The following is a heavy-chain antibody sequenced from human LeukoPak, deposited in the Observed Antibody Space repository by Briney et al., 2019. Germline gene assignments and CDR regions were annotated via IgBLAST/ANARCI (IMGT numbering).Heavy chain of an antibody. V-gene: IGHV3-23*01. CDR1: GFTFSSYA. Sequence: PGGSLRLSCAASGFTFSSYAMSWVRQAPGQGLEWVSGISGNGESTFYADSMKGRFVISRDNLNNTLYLQMNSLRLEDTAIYYCTRDGDTTARGVQSPEYFQHWGQGALVTVSS. J-gene: IGHJ1*01. CDR2: ISGNGEST. CDR3: TRDGDTTARGVQSPEYFQH. D-gene: IGHD3-10*01.